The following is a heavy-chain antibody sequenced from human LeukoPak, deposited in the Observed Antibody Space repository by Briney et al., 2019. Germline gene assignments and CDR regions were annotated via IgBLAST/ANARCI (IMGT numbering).Heavy chain of an antibody. J-gene: IGHJ5*01. Sequence: PGGSLRLSCVASGFTFSSDWMIWVGQSPGKGLDGVANIKQEAGGEYYVDSVKGPFTTSRDNAKNSLYLQMNSLRAEDTAVYYCARVHAGQWLVPRFDAWGQGTLVTVSS. CDR2: IKQEAGGE. CDR1: GFTFSSDW. CDR3: ARVHAGQWLVPRFDA. D-gene: IGHD6-19*01. V-gene: IGHV3-7*01.